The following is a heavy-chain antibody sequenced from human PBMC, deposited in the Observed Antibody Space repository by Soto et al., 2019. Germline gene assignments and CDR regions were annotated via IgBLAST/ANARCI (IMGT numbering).Heavy chain of an antibody. J-gene: IGHJ4*02. CDR3: ARSGYSYGPNPLLY. D-gene: IGHD5-18*01. Sequence: SETLSLTCSVSGGSISSGGYYWSWIRQHPGKGLEWIGYIYYSGSTSYNPSLKSRVTISVDTSKNQFSLKLSSVTAADTAVYYCARSGYSYGPNPLLYWGQGTLVTVSS. CDR1: GGSISSGGYY. CDR2: IYYSGST. V-gene: IGHV4-31*03.